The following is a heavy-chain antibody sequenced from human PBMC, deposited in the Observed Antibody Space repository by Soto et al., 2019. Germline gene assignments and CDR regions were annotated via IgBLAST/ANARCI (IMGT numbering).Heavy chain of an antibody. J-gene: IGHJ4*02. D-gene: IGHD6-19*01. Sequence: PSETLSLTCTVSGGSISSYYWSWVRQPAGKGLEWIGRVYTSGSTIYNPSLKSRVTVSLDTSKNQFSLKLTSVTAADTAVYYCCYRSGWYAEKFDSWGQGNLVTVSS. CDR3: CYRSGWYAEKFDS. CDR1: GGSISSYY. V-gene: IGHV4-4*07. CDR2: VYTSGST.